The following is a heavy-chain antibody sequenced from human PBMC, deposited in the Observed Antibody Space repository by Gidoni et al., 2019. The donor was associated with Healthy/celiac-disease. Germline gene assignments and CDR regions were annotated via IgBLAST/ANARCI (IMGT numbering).Heavy chain of an antibody. V-gene: IGHV3-72*01. Sequence: EVQLVESGGGLVQPGGSLRLSCAASGFPSSHHHMDWFRQAPGKGPEWVGRTRNKANSYTTEYAASVKGRFTISRDDSKNSLYLQMNSLKTEDTDVYYCARADILTGYYIDYWGQGTLVTVSS. J-gene: IGHJ4*02. CDR3: ARADILTGYYIDY. CDR2: TRNKANSYTT. D-gene: IGHD3-9*01. CDR1: GFPSSHHH.